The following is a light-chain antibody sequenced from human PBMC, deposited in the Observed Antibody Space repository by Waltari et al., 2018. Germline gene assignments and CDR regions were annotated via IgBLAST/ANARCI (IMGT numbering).Light chain of an antibody. J-gene: IGKJ2*01. Sequence: DIQMTQSPSSVPASVGDSVTITCRASQDISRWLAWYQQKPGKAPKLLIYGASNLQSGVPSRFSGSGSGTDFTLTIRNLQPEDFATYYCQQANSFPQTFRQGTKLEIK. V-gene: IGKV1-12*01. CDR2: GAS. CDR3: QQANSFPQT. CDR1: QDISRW.